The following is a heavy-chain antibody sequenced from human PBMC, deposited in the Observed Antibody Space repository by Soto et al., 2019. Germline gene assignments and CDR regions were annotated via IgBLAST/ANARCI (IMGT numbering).Heavy chain of an antibody. CDR2: INPNSGGT. Sequence: ASVKVSCKASGYTFTGYYMHWVRQAPGQGLEWMGWINPNSGGTNYAQKFQGWVTMTRDTSISTAYMELSRLRSDDTAVYYCGRSELDPHIGWFDPWGQGTLVTVSS. V-gene: IGHV1-2*04. CDR1: GYTFTGYY. D-gene: IGHD1-1*01. J-gene: IGHJ5*02. CDR3: GRSELDPHIGWFDP.